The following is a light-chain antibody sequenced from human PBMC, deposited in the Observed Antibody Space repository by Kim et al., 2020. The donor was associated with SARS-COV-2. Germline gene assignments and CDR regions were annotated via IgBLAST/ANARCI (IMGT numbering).Light chain of an antibody. J-gene: IGKJ1*01. Sequence: EIVMTQSPATLSVSPGERDTLSCRASQSVSSNLAWYQQKPGQAPRRLIYGASTRATGIPARFSGSGSRTEFTLTISSLQSEDFAVYYCQQYKNWPPWTCGQGTEVGI. CDR2: GAS. CDR1: QSVSSN. CDR3: QQYKNWPPWT. V-gene: IGKV3-15*01.